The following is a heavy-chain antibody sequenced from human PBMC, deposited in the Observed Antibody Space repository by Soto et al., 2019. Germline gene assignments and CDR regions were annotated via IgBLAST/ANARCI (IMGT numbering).Heavy chain of an antibody. CDR1: GYSFTNYW. D-gene: IGHD6-6*01. J-gene: IGHJ6*02. V-gene: IGHV5-51*01. CDR3: ARRRIAARQYYYYYGMDV. CDR2: IYPGDSDT. Sequence: GESLKISCKSSGYSFTNYWIGWVRQMPGKGLEWMGIIYPGDSDTRYSPSFQGQVTISADKSISTAYLQWSSLKASDTAMYYCARRRIAARQYYYYYGMDVWGQGTTVTVSS.